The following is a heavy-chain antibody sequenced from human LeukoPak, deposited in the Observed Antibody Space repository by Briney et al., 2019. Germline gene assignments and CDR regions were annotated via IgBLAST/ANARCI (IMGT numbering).Heavy chain of an antibody. CDR1: GGSFSGYY. Sequence: PSETPSLTCAVYGGSFSGYYWSWIRQPPGKGLEWIGEINHSGSTNYNPSLKSRVTISVDTSKNQFSLKLSSVTAADTAVYYCARTYRVVVPAATRNYYYYGMDVWGQGTTVTVSS. D-gene: IGHD2-2*01. CDR3: ARTYRVVVPAATRNYYYYGMDV. CDR2: INHSGST. V-gene: IGHV4-34*01. J-gene: IGHJ6*02.